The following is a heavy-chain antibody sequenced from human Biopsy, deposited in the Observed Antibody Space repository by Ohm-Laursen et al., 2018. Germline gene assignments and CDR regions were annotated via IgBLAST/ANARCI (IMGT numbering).Heavy chain of an antibody. Sequence: SETLSLTCTVSGGSISSSSTYYWAWLRQPPGKGLEWIGSIYNTETTFYNPSLKSRVTISIDTFTKQFSLKVSSVTAADTALYFCARHPTGFWFDPWGHGTLVTVSS. CDR1: GGSISSSSTYY. CDR2: IYNTETT. J-gene: IGHJ5*02. CDR3: ARHPTGFWFDP. V-gene: IGHV4-39*01.